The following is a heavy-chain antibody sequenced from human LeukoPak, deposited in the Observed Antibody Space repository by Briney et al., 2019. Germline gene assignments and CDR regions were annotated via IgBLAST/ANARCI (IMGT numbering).Heavy chain of an antibody. V-gene: IGHV1-69*06. Sequence: ASVKVSCKASGGTFSSYAISWVRQAPGQGLEWMGGIIPIFGTANYAQKSQGRVTITADKSTSTAYMELSSLRSEDTAVYYCARSSIIAAAGPYYFDYWGQGTLVTVSS. J-gene: IGHJ4*02. CDR2: IIPIFGTA. CDR1: GGTFSSYA. D-gene: IGHD6-13*01. CDR3: ARSSIIAAAGPYYFDY.